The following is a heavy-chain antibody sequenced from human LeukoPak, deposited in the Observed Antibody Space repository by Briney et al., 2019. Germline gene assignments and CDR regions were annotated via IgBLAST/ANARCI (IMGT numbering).Heavy chain of an antibody. V-gene: IGHV4-39*07. CDR1: GGSISRSSDY. D-gene: IGHD6-13*01. CDR2: VYYIGST. Sequence: WETLSLTCTVSGGSISRSSDYWGWIRQPPGQGPEWIGSVYYIGSTFYNPSLKSRVTISIDTSKNQFSLKLSSVTAADTAVYYCANGYSTHYFDYWGQGTLVTVSS. CDR3: ANGYSTHYFDY. J-gene: IGHJ4*02.